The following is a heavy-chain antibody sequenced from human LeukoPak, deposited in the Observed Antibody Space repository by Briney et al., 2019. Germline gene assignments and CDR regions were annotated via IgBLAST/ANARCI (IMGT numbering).Heavy chain of an antibody. CDR2: IESDASRT. CDR3: VKGGHKLDIATSRYYYGLDV. D-gene: IGHD5-12*01. CDR1: GFILSDHW. J-gene: IGHJ6*02. V-gene: IGHV3-74*03. Sequence: HAGGSLRLSCVVSGFILSDHWMYWVRQGPDRGLAHVSRIESDASRTTYADSAKGRFTISRDDAKNTMYLQMNSLRVEDTAVYYCVKGGHKLDIATSRYYYGLDVWGQGTPVAVSS.